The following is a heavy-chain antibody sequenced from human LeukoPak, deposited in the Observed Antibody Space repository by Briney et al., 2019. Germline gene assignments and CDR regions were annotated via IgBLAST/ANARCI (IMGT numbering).Heavy chain of an antibody. J-gene: IGHJ4*02. V-gene: IGHV3-30*02. D-gene: IGHD6-13*01. CDR1: GFTFSSYG. CDR3: AKDSSSWFFDY. Sequence: PGGSLRLSCAASGFTFSSYGMRWVRQAPGKGLEWVAVIWYGGSNKYYADSVKGRFTISRDNSKNTLYLQMNSLRAEDTAVYYCAKDSSSWFFDYWGQGTLVTVSS. CDR2: IWYGGSNK.